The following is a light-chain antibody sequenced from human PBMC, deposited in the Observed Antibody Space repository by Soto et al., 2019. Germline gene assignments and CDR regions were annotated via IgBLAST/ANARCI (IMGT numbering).Light chain of an antibody. Sequence: QPVLTQSPSASASLGASVKLTCTLSSGHSSYAIAWHQQQPEKGPRYLMKLNSDGSHSKGDGIPDRFSGSSSGAERYLTISSLQSEDEADYSWQTWVTGLYVLGTGTKLTVL. V-gene: IGLV4-69*01. CDR2: LNSDGSH. CDR1: SGHSSYA. J-gene: IGLJ1*01. CDR3: QTWVTGLYV.